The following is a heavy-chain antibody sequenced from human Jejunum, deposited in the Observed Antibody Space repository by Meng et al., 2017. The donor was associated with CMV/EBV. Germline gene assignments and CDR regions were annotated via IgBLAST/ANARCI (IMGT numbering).Heavy chain of an antibody. V-gene: IGHV3-7*01. CDR2: IKQDGDEE. CDR3: ARDRYSYGRYYYYYAMDV. D-gene: IGHD5-18*01. CDR1: YY. J-gene: IGHJ6*02. Sequence: YYMSWVRKAPGKGLEWVANIKQDGDEEYYVDSVKGRFTISRDNAKNSLYLQMNSLRAEDTAVYYCARDRYSYGRYYYYYAMDVWGQGTTVTVSS.